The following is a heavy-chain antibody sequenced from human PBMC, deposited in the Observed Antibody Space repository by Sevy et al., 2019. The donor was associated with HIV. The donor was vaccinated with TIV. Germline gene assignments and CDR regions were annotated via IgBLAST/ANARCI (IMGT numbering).Heavy chain of an antibody. Sequence: GGSLRLSCAASGFTFSSYAMHWVRQAPGKGLEWVAVISYDGSNKYYADSVKGRFTISRDNSKNTVYLQMSSLRAEDTALYYCAKDRYDGSGYYPEGAFDIWGQGTKVTVSS. J-gene: IGHJ3*02. CDR3: AKDRYDGSGYYPEGAFDI. CDR2: ISYDGSNK. D-gene: IGHD3-22*01. CDR1: GFTFSSYA. V-gene: IGHV3-30*04.